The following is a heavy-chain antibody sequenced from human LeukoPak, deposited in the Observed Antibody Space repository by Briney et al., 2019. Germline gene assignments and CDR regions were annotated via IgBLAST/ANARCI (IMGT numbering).Heavy chain of an antibody. CDR3: ESSQVRGVTD. Sequence: PGGSLRLSCAASGFTFSSYEMNWVRQAPGKGLEWVSYISSSGSTIYYADSVKGRFTISRDNAKNSLYLQMNSLRAEDTAVYYCESSQVRGVTDWGEGTLVTVSS. CDR2: ISSSGSTI. D-gene: IGHD3-10*01. CDR1: GFTFSSYE. J-gene: IGHJ4*02. V-gene: IGHV3-48*03.